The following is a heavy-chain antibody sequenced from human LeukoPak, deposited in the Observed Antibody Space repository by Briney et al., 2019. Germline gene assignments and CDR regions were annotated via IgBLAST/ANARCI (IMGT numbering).Heavy chain of an antibody. D-gene: IGHD5-12*01. CDR3: ARSRVSGFGFDY. Sequence: PSETLSLTCAVYGGSFIDYYWTWIRQPPGKGPEWIGEIKHRGGATYNPSLKSRVTMAVDTPKNQFSLRLTSVTAADTAVYYCARSRVSGFGFDYWGQGPLVTVSS. CDR1: GGSFIDYY. CDR2: IKHRGGA. J-gene: IGHJ4*02. V-gene: IGHV4-34*01.